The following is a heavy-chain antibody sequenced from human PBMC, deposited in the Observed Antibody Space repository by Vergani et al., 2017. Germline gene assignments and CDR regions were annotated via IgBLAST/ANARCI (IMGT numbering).Heavy chain of an antibody. CDR1: GVSISRYY. J-gene: IGHJ1*01. D-gene: IGHD1-26*01. CDR2: ISYSGSRST. V-gene: IGHV4-59*08. CDR3: ARRIVGATGAEYFQH. Sequence: QVQLQESGPGLVKPSQTLSLTCTVSGVSISRYYWSWLRQPPGQGLECLGYISYSGSRSTNYNPSLKSRVTISMDTSQNQFSLKLSSVTAADTAVYYCARRIVGATGAEYFQHWGQGTLVTVSS.